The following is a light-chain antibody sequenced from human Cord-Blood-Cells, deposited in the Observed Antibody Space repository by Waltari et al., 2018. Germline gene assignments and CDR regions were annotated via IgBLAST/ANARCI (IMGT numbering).Light chain of an antibody. J-gene: IGKJ2*01. Sequence: DIVMTQSPLSLHVTPGAPASIPCRSSQSLLHRNGYNYLDWYLQKPGQSPQLLIYLGSNRASGVPDRFSGSGSGTDFTLKISRVEAEDVGVYYCMQALQTPPTFGQGTKLEIK. CDR2: LGS. CDR3: MQALQTPPT. CDR1: QSLLHRNGYNY. V-gene: IGKV2-28*01.